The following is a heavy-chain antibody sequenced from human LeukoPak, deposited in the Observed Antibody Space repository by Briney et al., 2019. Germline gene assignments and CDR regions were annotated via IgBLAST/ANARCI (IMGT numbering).Heavy chain of an antibody. V-gene: IGHV3-7*03. J-gene: IGHJ4*02. Sequence: GGSLRLSCVGSGFTFSSYWMTWVRQAPGKGLEWAANMKQDGSEQNYVDSVKGRFTISRDNAKNSLSLQMNSLRADDTAVYYCVRYRMVYDYTDARRDYWGQGTLVTVSS. CDR1: GFTFSSYW. CDR3: VRYRMVYDYTDARRDY. D-gene: IGHD4-11*01. CDR2: MKQDGSEQ.